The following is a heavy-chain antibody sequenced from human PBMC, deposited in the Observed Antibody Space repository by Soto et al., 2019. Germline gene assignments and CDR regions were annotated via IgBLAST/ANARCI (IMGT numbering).Heavy chain of an antibody. J-gene: IGHJ6*02. V-gene: IGHV1-69*12. Sequence: QVQLVQSGAEVKKPGSSVKVSCKASGGTFSSYAISWVRQAPGQGLEWMGGIIPIFGTANYAQKFQGRVTIIADESTSTAYMELSSLRCEDTAVYYCASSVAKYYYSGMDVWGQGTTGTVSS. CDR3: ASSVAKYYYSGMDV. D-gene: IGHD5-12*01. CDR1: GGTFSSYA. CDR2: IIPIFGTA.